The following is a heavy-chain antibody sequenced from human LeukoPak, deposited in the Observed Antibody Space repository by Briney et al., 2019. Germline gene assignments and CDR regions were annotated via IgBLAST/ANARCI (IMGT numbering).Heavy chain of an antibody. CDR2: IVVGSGNT. CDR1: GFTFTSSA. Sequence: SVKVSCKASGFTFTSSAVQWVRQARGQRLEWIGWIVVGSGNTNYAQKFQERVTITRDMSTSTAYMELSSLRSEDTAVYYCATERSGIDAFDIWGQGTRVTVSS. CDR3: ATERSGIDAFDI. J-gene: IGHJ3*02. D-gene: IGHD3-10*01. V-gene: IGHV1-58*01.